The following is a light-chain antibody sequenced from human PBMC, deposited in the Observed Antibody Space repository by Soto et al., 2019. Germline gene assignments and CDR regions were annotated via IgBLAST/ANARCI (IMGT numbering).Light chain of an antibody. V-gene: IGKV1-33*01. CDR2: DAS. J-gene: IGKJ4*01. Sequence: DIQMTQSPSSLSASVGDRVTITCQASQSISNYLNWYQQKPGKAPKLLITDASNLEAGVSSRFSGCASGTDFTLIITSLQPEDIATYFCQQYDDVPLTFGGGTKVEIK. CDR1: QSISNY. CDR3: QQYDDVPLT.